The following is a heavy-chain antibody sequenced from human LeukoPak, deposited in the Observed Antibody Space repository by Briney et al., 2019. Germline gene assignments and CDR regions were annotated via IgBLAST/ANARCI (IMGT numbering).Heavy chain of an antibody. V-gene: IGHV3-64D*06. CDR3: AKAGDSSSWQFDY. CDR1: GFTFSSYA. Sequence: GGSLRLSCSASGFTFSSYAMHWVRQAPGKGLEYVSAISSNGGSTYYADSVKGRFTISRDNSKNTLYLQMSSLRAEDTAVYYCAKAGDSSSWQFDYWGQGTLVTVSS. J-gene: IGHJ4*02. CDR2: ISSNGGST. D-gene: IGHD6-13*01.